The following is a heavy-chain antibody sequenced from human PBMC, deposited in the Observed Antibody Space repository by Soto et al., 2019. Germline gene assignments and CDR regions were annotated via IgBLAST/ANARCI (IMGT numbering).Heavy chain of an antibody. V-gene: IGHV4-34*01. CDR2: INHSGST. D-gene: IGHD2-15*01. J-gene: IGHJ5*02. CDR3: ARGLDDIVVVVAATWFDP. CDR1: GGSFSGYY. Sequence: QVQLQQWGAGLLKPSETLSLTCAVYGGSFSGYYWSWIRQPPGKGLEWIGEINHSGSTNYNPSLKRRVTISVDTSKNKFYLKLSSVTAADTAVYYCARGLDDIVVVVAATWFDPWGQGTLVTVSS.